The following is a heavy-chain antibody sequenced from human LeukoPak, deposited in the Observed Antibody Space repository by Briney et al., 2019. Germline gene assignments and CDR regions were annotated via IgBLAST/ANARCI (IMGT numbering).Heavy chain of an antibody. V-gene: IGHV3-74*01. D-gene: IGHD3-16*01. J-gene: IGHJ3*02. CDR1: GFTFSSYW. CDR2: INSDGRRT. Sequence: GGSLRLSCAASGFTFSSYWMHWVRQVPGRGLVWVSHINSDGRRTNSADSVKGRFTISRDNAKNTLYLQMNSLRADDTAVYYCARGGRAFDIWGHGTMVTVSS. CDR3: ARGGRAFDI.